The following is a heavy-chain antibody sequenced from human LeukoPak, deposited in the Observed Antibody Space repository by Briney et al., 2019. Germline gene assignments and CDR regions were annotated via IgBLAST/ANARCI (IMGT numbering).Heavy chain of an antibody. Sequence: PSETLSLTCTVSGGSISSSSYYWGWLRQPPGKGLEWIGSIYYSGSTYYNPSLKSRVTISVDTSKNQFSLKLSSVTAADTAVYYCARRLKGDYVWGSYRVHQVYFDYWGQGTLVTVSS. D-gene: IGHD3-16*02. CDR2: IYYSGST. CDR1: GGSISSSSYY. J-gene: IGHJ4*02. CDR3: ARRLKGDYVWGSYRVHQVYFDY. V-gene: IGHV4-39*01.